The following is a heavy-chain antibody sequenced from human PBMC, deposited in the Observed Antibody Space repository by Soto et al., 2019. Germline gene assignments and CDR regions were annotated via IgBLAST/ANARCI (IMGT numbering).Heavy chain of an antibody. J-gene: IGHJ4*02. V-gene: IGHV1-2*02. CDR1: GYTISGYF. CDR2: TNPRIGVT. D-gene: IGHD3-22*01. CDR3: ARAFPNYVSGAHF. Sequence: SVKVSWKSSGYTISGYFIHWVRQAPGLGLEWIGWTNPRIGVTKYSEKFQGRVTMTRDTSINTAYMHLSSLRSDETALYSCARAFPNYVSGAHFWGQGTLVTFSS.